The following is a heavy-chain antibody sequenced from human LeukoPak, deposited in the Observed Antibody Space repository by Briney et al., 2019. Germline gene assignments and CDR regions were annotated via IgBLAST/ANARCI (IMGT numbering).Heavy chain of an antibody. J-gene: IGHJ5*02. CDR3: ARGSGSSWYNWFDP. CDR2: IYTSGST. CDR1: GGSISSGSYY. D-gene: IGHD6-13*01. V-gene: IGHV4-61*02. Sequence: SETLSLTCTVSGGSISSGSYYWSWIRQPAGKGLEWIGRIYTSGSTNYNPSLKSRVTISVDTSKNQFSLKLSSVTAADTAVYYCARGSGSSWYNWFDPWGQGTLVTVSS.